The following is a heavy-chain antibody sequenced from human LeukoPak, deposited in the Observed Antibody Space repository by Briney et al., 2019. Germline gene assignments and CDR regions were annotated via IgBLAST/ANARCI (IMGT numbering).Heavy chain of an antibody. CDR2: INHSGST. D-gene: IGHD6-6*01. CDR1: GGSFSGYY. J-gene: IGHJ4*02. CDR3: ARRYSSSGLY. Sequence: SETLSLTCAVYGGSFSGYYWSWIRQPPGKGLEWIGEINHSGSTNYNPSLKSRVTISVDTSKNQFSLKLSSVTAADTAVYYCARRYSSSGLYWGQGTLVTVSS. V-gene: IGHV4-34*01.